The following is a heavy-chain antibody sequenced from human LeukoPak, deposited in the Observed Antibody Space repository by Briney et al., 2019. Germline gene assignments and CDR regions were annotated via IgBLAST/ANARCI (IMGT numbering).Heavy chain of an antibody. CDR1: GGSISSSSYY. V-gene: IGHV4-39*01. CDR3: ARLYGGNSNNSYCDY. Sequence: PSETLSLTCTVSGGSISSSSYYWGWLRQPPGKGLEWIGSIHDRGSTDYNPSLKSRVTISVDTSKNQFSLKLSSVTAADTAVYYCARLYGGNSNNSYCDYWGQGGRVTVSS. J-gene: IGHJ4*02. D-gene: IGHD4-23*01. CDR2: IHDRGST.